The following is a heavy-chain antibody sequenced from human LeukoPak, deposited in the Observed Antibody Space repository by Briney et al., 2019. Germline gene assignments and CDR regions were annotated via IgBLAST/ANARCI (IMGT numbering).Heavy chain of an antibody. V-gene: IGHV3-23*01. CDR1: GFTFSSYA. J-gene: IGHJ4*02. CDR3: AKERDSAFDS. D-gene: IGHD4-11*01. Sequence: GGSLRLSCAASGFTFSSYAMSWFRQAPGKGLEWVSGISDIGRAYYADSVKGRFTISRDNSKNTLYVQMNSLRAEDMAIYYCAKERDSAFDSWGWGTLVTVSS. CDR2: ISDIGRA.